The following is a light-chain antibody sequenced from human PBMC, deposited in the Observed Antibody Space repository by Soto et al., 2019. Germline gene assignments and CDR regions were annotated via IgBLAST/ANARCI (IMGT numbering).Light chain of an antibody. CDR2: GAS. Sequence: EIVLTQSPGTLSLSPGKKATLSSRASQRVSSSYLAWYQQKPGQAPRLLIYGASSRATGIPDRFSGSGSGTDFTLTISRLEPEDFAVYYCHQYGSSPQTFGQGTKVDIK. V-gene: IGKV3-20*01. J-gene: IGKJ1*01. CDR3: HQYGSSPQT. CDR1: QRVSSSY.